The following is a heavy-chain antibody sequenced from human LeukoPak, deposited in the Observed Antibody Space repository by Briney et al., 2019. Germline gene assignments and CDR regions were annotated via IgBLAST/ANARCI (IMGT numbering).Heavy chain of an antibody. CDR1: GGSISSYY. J-gene: IGHJ4*02. CDR2: IYYSGST. D-gene: IGHD6-13*01. Sequence: SETLSLTCTVSGGSISSYYWSWIRQPPGKGLEWIGYIYYSGSTNYNPSLKSRVTISVDTSKNQFSLTLSSVTAADTAVYYCARDLRKGGYDYWGQGTLVTVSS. CDR3: ARDLRKGGYDY. V-gene: IGHV4-59*01.